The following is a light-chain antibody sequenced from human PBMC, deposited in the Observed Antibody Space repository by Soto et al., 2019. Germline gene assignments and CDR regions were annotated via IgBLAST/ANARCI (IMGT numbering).Light chain of an antibody. J-gene: IGKJ2*01. V-gene: IGKV1-5*01. Sequence: DIQMTQSPSTLSASVGDRVTITCRASQSINNWLAWYQQKPGKAPKFLIYDASNLESGVPSRFSGSASGTDFTLTIASLQPEDFSTYYCQQSDSTPYTFGQGTKVEI. CDR3: QQSDSTPYT. CDR1: QSINNW. CDR2: DAS.